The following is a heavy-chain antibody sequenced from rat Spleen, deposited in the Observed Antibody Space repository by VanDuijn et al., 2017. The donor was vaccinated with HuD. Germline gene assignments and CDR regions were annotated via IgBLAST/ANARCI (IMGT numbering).Heavy chain of an antibody. CDR2: ISSDGRRN. J-gene: IGHJ3*01. CDR3: ARQDTSGYSNWFTY. D-gene: IGHD4-3*01. CDR1: GFTFSDYY. V-gene: IGHV5-29*01. Sequence: EVKLVESDGGLVQPGRSLKLSCAASGFTFSDYYMAWVRQAPTKGLEWVATISSDGRRNYYRDSVKGRFTISRDNAKSSLYLQMDSLRYEDTATYYCARQDTSGYSNWFTYWGQGTLVTVSS.